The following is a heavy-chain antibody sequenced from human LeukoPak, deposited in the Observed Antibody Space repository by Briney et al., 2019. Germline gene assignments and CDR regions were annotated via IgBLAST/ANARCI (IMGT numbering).Heavy chain of an antibody. D-gene: IGHD3-22*01. CDR1: GGSISSSSYY. CDR2: IYYSGST. J-gene: IGHJ4*02. V-gene: IGHV4-39*07. CDR3: ARESRGIVVVITDYYFDY. Sequence: SETLSLTCTVSGGSISSSSYYWGWIRQPPGKGLEWIGSIYYSGSTYYNPSLKSRVTISVDTSKNQFSLKLSSVTAADTAVYYCARESRGIVVVITDYYFDYWGQGTLVTVSS.